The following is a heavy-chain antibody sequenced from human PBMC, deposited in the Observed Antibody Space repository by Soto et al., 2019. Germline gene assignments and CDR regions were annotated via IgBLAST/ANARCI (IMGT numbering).Heavy chain of an antibody. J-gene: IGHJ6*02. CDR2: INPNSGGT. CDR1: GYTFTGYY. Sequence: ASVKVSCKASGYTFTGYYMHWVRQAPGQGLEWMGWINPNSGGTNYAQKFQGWVTMTRDTSISTAYMELSRLRSDDTAVYYCARDRVVAQGIVATSADDYYGMDVWGQGTTVTVSS. D-gene: IGHD5-12*01. CDR3: ARDRVVAQGIVATSADDYYGMDV. V-gene: IGHV1-2*04.